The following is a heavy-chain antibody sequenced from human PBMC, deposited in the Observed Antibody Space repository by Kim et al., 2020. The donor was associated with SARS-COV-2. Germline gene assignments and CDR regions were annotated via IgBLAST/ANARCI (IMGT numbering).Heavy chain of an antibody. Sequence: SETLSLTCTVSGGSISSSSYYWGWIRQPPGKGLEWIGSIYYSGSTYYNPSLKSRVTISVDTSKNQFSLKLSSVTAADTAVYYCARCYGSWSYYFDYWGQGTLVTVSS. V-gene: IGHV4-39*01. D-gene: IGHD3-10*01. CDR2: IYYSGST. CDR3: ARCYGSWSYYFDY. CDR1: GGSISSSSYY. J-gene: IGHJ4*02.